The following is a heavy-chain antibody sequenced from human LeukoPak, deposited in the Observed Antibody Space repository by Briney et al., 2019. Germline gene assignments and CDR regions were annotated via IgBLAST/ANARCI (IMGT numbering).Heavy chain of an antibody. J-gene: IGHJ4*02. CDR3: ARPPYDILTKRYYFDY. Sequence: SETLSLTCAVYGGSFSGYYWSWIRQPPGKGLEWIGEINHSGSTNYNPSLKSRVTISVDTSKNQFSLKLSSVTAADTAVYYCARPPYDILTKRYYFDYWGQGTLVTVSS. V-gene: IGHV4-34*01. D-gene: IGHD3-9*01. CDR2: INHSGST. CDR1: GGSFSGYY.